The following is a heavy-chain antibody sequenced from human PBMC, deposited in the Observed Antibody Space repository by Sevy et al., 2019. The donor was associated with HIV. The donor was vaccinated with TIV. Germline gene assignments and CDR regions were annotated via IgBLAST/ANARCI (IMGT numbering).Heavy chain of an antibody. CDR1: GDSVSSNSAA. CDR2: TYYRSKWYN. J-gene: IGHJ5*02. CDR3: VRDRGSGYSSSWYFRGQRNWFDP. D-gene: IGHD6-13*01. Sequence: SETLSLTCAISGDSVSSNSAAWNWIRQSPSRGLEWLGSTYYRSKWYNDYAVSVKSRITINPDTSKNQFSLQLNSVTPEDTAVYYCVRDRGSGYSSSWYFRGQRNWFDPWGQGTLVTVSS. V-gene: IGHV6-1*01.